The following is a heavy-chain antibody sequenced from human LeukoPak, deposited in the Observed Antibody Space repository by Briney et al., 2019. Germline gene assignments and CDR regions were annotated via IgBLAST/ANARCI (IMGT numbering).Heavy chain of an antibody. CDR1: GGSISSSSYY. CDR2: IYTSGST. V-gene: IGHV4-39*07. J-gene: IGHJ4*02. D-gene: IGHD6-13*01. Sequence: SETLSLTCTVSGGSISSSSYYWGWIRQPPGKGLEWIGRIYTSGSTNYNPSLKSRVTISVDTSKNQFSLKLSSVTAADTAVYYCARDTLIAAFDYWGQGTLVTVPS. CDR3: ARDTLIAAFDY.